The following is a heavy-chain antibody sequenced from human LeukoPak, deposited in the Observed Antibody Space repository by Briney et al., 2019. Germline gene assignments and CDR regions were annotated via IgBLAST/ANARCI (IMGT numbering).Heavy chain of an antibody. J-gene: IGHJ4*02. CDR2: INPNSGGT. CDR3: ARVVTMVRGVRDY. V-gene: IGHV1-2*02. D-gene: IGHD3-10*01. Sequence: ASVKVSCKASGCTFTGYYMHWVRQAPGQGLEWMGWINPNSGGTNYAQKFQGRVTMTRDTSISTAYMELSRLRSDDTAVYYCARVVTMVRGVRDYWGQGTLVTVSS. CDR1: GCTFTGYY.